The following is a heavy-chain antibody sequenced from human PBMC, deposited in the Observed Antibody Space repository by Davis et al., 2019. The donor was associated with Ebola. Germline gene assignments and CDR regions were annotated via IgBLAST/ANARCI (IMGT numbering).Heavy chain of an antibody. Sequence: HTGGSLRLSCAASGFSFSSTWMHWVRQVPGKGLVWVLRINSDGSSTSYADSVKGRFTISRDNSKNTLYLQMNSLRPEDTAVYYCARDSDDYCFDYWGQGTLVTVSS. CDR1: GFSFSSTW. V-gene: IGHV3-74*01. CDR2: INSDGSST. D-gene: IGHD2-21*02. CDR3: ARDSDDYCFDY. J-gene: IGHJ4*02.